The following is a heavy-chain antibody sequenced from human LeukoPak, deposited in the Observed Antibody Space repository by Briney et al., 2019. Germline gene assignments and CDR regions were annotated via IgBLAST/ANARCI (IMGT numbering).Heavy chain of an antibody. CDR1: GGTFSSYA. D-gene: IGHD2-2*01. V-gene: IGHV1-69*01. CDR3: ARGSIVVVPAALEFDY. Sequence: SVKVSCKASGGTFSSYAISWVRQAPGQGLEWMGGIIPIFGTANYAQKFQGRVTITADESTSTAYMELSSLRSEDTAVYYCARGSIVVVPAALEFDYWGQGTLVTVSS. J-gene: IGHJ4*02. CDR2: IIPIFGTA.